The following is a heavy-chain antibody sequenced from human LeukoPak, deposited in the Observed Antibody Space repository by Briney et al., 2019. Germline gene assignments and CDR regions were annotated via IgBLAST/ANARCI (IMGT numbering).Heavy chain of an antibody. J-gene: IGHJ4*02. D-gene: IGHD3-22*01. CDR2: ISGSGGST. CDR3: AKPSRITMISYYFDY. V-gene: IGHV3-23*01. Sequence: GGSLRLSCAASGFTFSSYAMSWVRQAPGKGLEWGSAISGSGGSTYYADSVKGRFTISRDNSKNTLYLQMNSLRAEDTAVYYCAKPSRITMISYYFDYWGQGTLVTVSS. CDR1: GFTFSSYA.